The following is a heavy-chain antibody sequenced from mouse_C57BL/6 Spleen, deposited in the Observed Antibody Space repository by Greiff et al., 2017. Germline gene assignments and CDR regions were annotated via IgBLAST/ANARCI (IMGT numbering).Heavy chain of an antibody. V-gene: IGHV1-50*01. CDR3: ARTYSKEKTGVAY. CDR2: IDPSDSYT. Sequence: QVQLQQPGAELVKPGASVKLSCKASGYTFTSYWMQWVKQRPGQGLEWIGEIDPSDSYTNYNQKFKGKATLTVDTASSTAYMQLSSLTSEDSAVYYCARTYSKEKTGVAYWGQGTLVTVSA. CDR1: GYTFTSYW. J-gene: IGHJ3*01. D-gene: IGHD2-5*01.